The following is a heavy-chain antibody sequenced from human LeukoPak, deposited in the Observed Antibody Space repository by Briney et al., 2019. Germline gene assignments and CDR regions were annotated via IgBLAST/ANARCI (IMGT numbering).Heavy chain of an antibody. V-gene: IGHV3-21*01. D-gene: IGHD5-18*01. CDR3: ARDLVVDTAMVIGY. J-gene: IGHJ4*02. CDR1: GFTFSSYS. CDR2: ISSSSSYI. Sequence: GGSLRLSCAASGFTFSSYSMNWVRQAPGKGLEWVSSISSSSSYIYYADSVKSRFTISRDNAKNSPYLQMNSLRAEDTAVYYCARDLVVDTAMVIGYWGQGTLVSVSS.